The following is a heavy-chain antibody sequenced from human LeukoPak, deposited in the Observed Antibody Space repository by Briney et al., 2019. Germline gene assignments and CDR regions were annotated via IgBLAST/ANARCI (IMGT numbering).Heavy chain of an antibody. CDR1: GFTFSSYG. CDR2: ISYDGSNK. CDR3: ARDRRYYASSGSLHY. D-gene: IGHD3-22*01. V-gene: IGHV3-30*03. J-gene: IGHJ4*01. Sequence: PGGSLRLSCAASGFTFSSYGMHWVRQAPGKGLEWVAVISYDGSNKYYADSVKGRFTISRDNAKNSLYLQMNSLRAEDTAVYYCARDRRYYASSGSLHYWGHGTLVTDSS.